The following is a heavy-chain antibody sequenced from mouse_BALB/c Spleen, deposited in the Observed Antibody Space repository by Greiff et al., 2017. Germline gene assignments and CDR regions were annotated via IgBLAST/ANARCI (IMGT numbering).Heavy chain of an antibody. CDR2: ISYDGSN. J-gene: IGHJ1*01. Sequence: EVKLVESGPGLVKPSQSLSLTCSVTGYSITSGYYWNWIRQFPGNKLEWMGYISYDGSNNYNPSLKNRISITRDTSKNQFFLKLNSVTTEDTATYYCARGGGYYWYFDVWGAGTTVTVSS. D-gene: IGHD1-1*02. CDR3: ARGGGYYWYFDV. V-gene: IGHV3-6*02. CDR1: GYSITSGYY.